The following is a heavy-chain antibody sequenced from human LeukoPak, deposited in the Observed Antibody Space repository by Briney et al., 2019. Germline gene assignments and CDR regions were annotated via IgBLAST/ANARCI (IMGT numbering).Heavy chain of an antibody. CDR3: ARGYCSSTSCYYYYYMDV. CDR1: GGTFSSYA. J-gene: IGHJ6*03. D-gene: IGHD2-2*01. Sequence: ASVTVSCKASGGTFSSYAISWVRQAPGQGLEWMGGIIPIFGTANYAQKFQGRVTITTDESTSTAYMELSSLRSEDTAVYYCARGYCSSTSCYYYYYMDVWGKGTTVTVSS. CDR2: IIPIFGTA. V-gene: IGHV1-69*05.